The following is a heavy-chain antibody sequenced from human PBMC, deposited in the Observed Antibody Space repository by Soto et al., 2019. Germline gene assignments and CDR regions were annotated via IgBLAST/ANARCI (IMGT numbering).Heavy chain of an antibody. CDR1: GYTSTNYY. V-gene: IGHV1-46*01. CDR2: INPSGGST. CDR3: ASEFLDFWSGYYGGGMDV. Sequence: ASVKVSCRASGYTSTNYYRHWVRQAPGQGLEWMGIINPSGGSTSYAQKFQGRVTMTRDTSTSTVYMELSSLRSEDTAVYYCASEFLDFWSGYYGGGMDVLGQGTTVTVCS. J-gene: IGHJ6*02. D-gene: IGHD3-3*01.